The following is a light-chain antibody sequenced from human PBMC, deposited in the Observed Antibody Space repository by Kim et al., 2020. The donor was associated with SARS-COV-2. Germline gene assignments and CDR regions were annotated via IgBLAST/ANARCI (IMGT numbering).Light chain of an antibody. V-gene: IGKV3-20*01. CDR3: QQYGSIPYT. CDR1: QSVSSNY. J-gene: IGKJ2*01. CDR2: SAS. Sequence: LPPGERATLSCRASQSVSSNYLAWYQQRPGQAPRLLIYSASSRATGIPDRFSGSGSGTDFTLTISRLEPEDFAVYYCQQYGSIPYTFGQGTKLEI.